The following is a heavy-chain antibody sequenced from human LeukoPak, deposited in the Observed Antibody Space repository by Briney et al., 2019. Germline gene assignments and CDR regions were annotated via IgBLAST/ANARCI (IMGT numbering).Heavy chain of an antibody. CDR2: IKSDGSST. Sequence: GRSLRLSCAASGITFSGHWMHWVRQAPGKGPVWVARIKSDGSSTSYADSVKGRFSISSDNAKNTLYLQMNSLRAEDTAVYYCARSDWFDPWGQGTLVTVSS. V-gene: IGHV3-74*01. CDR3: ARSDWFDP. J-gene: IGHJ5*02. CDR1: GITFSGHW.